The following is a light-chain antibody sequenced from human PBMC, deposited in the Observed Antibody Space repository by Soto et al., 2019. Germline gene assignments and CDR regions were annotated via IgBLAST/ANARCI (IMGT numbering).Light chain of an antibody. CDR2: LNY. Sequence: QSVLTQPPSASGTPGQRVTISCSGGSSNIGVNTVNWYQQLPGTAPKLLIYLNYQRPSGVPDRFSGSRSGTSASLAISGLQSEDEADYYCAAWDDTLNGFVFGSGTNLTVL. J-gene: IGLJ1*01. V-gene: IGLV1-44*01. CDR1: SSNIGVNT. CDR3: AAWDDTLNGFV.